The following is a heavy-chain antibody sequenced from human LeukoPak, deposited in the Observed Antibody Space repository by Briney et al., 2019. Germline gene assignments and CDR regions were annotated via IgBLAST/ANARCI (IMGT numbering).Heavy chain of an antibody. J-gene: IGHJ6*02. V-gene: IGHV3-21*01. CDR3: ARVEGASSSLPSPYFYGMDV. D-gene: IGHD6-13*01. CDR1: GFTLSSHS. CDR2: ISSSSTYI. Sequence: GGSLRLSCAASGFTLSSHSMNWVRQAPGKGLEWVSSISSSSTYIYYAASVKGRFTISRDNAKNSLYLQMNSLRAEDTAVYYCARVEGASSSLPSPYFYGMDVWGQGTTVTVSS.